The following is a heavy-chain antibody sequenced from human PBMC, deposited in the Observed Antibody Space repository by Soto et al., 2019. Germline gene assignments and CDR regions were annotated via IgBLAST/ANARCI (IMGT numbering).Heavy chain of an antibody. V-gene: IGHV1-69*13. CDR3: ARGIEEEYYYDSSGPTPFDY. CDR2: IIPIFGTA. CDR1: GGTFSSYA. D-gene: IGHD3-22*01. Sequence: SVKVSCKASGGTFSSYAISWVRQAPGQGLEWMGGIIPIFGTANYAQKFQGRVTITADESTSTAYMELSSLRSEDTAVYYCARGIEEEYYYDSSGPTPFDYWGQGTLVTVSS. J-gene: IGHJ4*02.